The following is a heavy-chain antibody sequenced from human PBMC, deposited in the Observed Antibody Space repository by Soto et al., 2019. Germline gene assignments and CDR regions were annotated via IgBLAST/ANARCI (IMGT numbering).Heavy chain of an antibody. Sequence: GGGPRPSCSASGFTLSSYCMHWVRPAPGKGLEWVAVISYDGSNKYYADSVKGRFTISRDNSKNTLYLQMNSLRAEDTAAYYCAKDGMYYYYMDVWGKGTTVTVSS. D-gene: IGHD1-26*01. V-gene: IGHV3-30*18. CDR1: GFTLSSYC. CDR3: AKDGMYYYYMDV. CDR2: ISYDGSNK. J-gene: IGHJ6*03.